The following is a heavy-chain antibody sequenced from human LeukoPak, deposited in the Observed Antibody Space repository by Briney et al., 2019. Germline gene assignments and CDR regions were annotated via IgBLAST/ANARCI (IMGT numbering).Heavy chain of an antibody. Sequence: GGSLRLSCAASGFTFSSYWMHWVRQAPGKGLVWVSRIKSDGSTNYADSVKGRFTISRDNPKNTLSLQMNSLRPEDTGVYYCARAPSEIGGYYPEYFRNWGQGTLVTVSS. V-gene: IGHV3-74*01. D-gene: IGHD3-22*01. CDR2: IKSDGST. CDR1: GFTFSSYW. J-gene: IGHJ1*01. CDR3: ARAPSEIGGYYPEYFRN.